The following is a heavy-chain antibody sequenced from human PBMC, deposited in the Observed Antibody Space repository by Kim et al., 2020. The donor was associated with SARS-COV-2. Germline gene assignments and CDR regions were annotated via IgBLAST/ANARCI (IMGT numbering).Heavy chain of an antibody. V-gene: IGHV3-23*02. CDR3: AKDLGFAITLIQGVIIRN. D-gene: IGHD3-10*01. J-gene: IGHJ4*02. Sequence: GRSTISRETAKNTLYLQMNSLRAEDTAVYYCAKDLGFAITLIQGVIIRNWGQGTLVTVSS.